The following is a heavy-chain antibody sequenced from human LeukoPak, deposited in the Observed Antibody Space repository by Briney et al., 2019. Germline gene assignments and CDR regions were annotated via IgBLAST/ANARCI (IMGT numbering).Heavy chain of an antibody. J-gene: IGHJ4*02. V-gene: IGHV1-69*06. CDR3: ARELSYPPTVPSEVVY. CDR1: GGTFSIYA. D-gene: IGHD3-16*02. CDR2: IIPIFGTA. Sequence: ASVTVSRKASGGTFSIYAISWVRQAPGQGLEWVGGIIPIFGTANYAQKFQGRVTITADKATSTAYMELRSLRSDDAAVYYCARELSYPPTVPSEVVYWGQGTLVTVSS.